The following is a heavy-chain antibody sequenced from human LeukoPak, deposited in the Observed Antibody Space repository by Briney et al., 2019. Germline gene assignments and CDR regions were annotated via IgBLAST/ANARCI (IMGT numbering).Heavy chain of an antibody. D-gene: IGHD5-18*01. V-gene: IGHV3-23*01. J-gene: IGHJ4*02. CDR1: GFTFSSYA. Sequence: GGSLRLSCAASGFTFSSYAMSWVRQAPGRGLEWVSAISGSGGSTYYADSVKGRFTISRDNSKNTLYLQMNSLRAEDTAVYYCAKGRVQLWFIFNYWGQGTLVTVSS. CDR3: AKGRVQLWFIFNY. CDR2: ISGSGGST.